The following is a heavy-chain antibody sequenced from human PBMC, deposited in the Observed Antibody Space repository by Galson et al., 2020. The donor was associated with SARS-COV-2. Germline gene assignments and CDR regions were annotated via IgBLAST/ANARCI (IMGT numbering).Heavy chain of an antibody. CDR2: IYYSGST. CDR1: GGSISSGGYY. V-gene: IGHV4-31*03. Sequence: SETLSLTCTVSGGSISSGGYYWSWIRQHPGKGLEWIGYIYYSGSTYYNPSLKSRVTISVDTSKNQFSLKLSSVTAADTAVYYCARDRVEQQLGLGYNWFDPWGQGTLVTVSS. D-gene: IGHD6-13*01. CDR3: ARDRVEQQLGLGYNWFDP. J-gene: IGHJ5*02.